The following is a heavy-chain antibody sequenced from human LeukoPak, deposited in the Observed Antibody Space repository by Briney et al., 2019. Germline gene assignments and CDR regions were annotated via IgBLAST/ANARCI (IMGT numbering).Heavy chain of an antibody. CDR3: AISYEYPTSEYAGNDAFDI. V-gene: IGHV1-18*01. CDR1: GYDFVNLG. Sequence: ASVKLSCKPSGYDFVNLGINWVRQAPGQGLEWVGWIAPANGHTNFAQKLQDRVTMTADTSTSTAYMELKGLRSDDTAIYFCAISYEYPTSEYAGNDAFDIWGQGTLVTVS. J-gene: IGHJ3*02. D-gene: IGHD3-16*01. CDR2: IAPANGHT.